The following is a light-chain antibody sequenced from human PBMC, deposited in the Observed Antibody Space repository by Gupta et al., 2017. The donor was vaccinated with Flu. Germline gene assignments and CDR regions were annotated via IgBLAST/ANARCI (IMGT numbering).Light chain of an antibody. CDR3: QVWDSSSDLGV. CDR2: DDS. CDR1: NIGSKS. V-gene: IGLV3-21*02. Sequence: SYVLTQPPSVSVAPGQTARITCGGNNIGSKSVHWYQQKPGQAPVLVVYDDSDGPSGIPERFSGSNSGNTATLTISRVEAGDEADYYCQVWDSSSDLGVFGGGTKLTVL. J-gene: IGLJ3*02.